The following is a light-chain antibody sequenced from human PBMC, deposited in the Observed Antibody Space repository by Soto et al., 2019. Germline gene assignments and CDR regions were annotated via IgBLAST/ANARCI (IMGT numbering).Light chain of an antibody. CDR2: GAS. CDR3: EQYSSWPRT. Sequence: DIVLTQSPATLSVSPGETATLSCRASQSVSSYLAWYPQKPGQAPRLLISGASTRATGFPVRCSGSGSGTEFTLTISGLQSEDFAIYYCEQYSSWPRTFGQGTRVDIK. V-gene: IGKV3-15*01. J-gene: IGKJ1*01. CDR1: QSVSSY.